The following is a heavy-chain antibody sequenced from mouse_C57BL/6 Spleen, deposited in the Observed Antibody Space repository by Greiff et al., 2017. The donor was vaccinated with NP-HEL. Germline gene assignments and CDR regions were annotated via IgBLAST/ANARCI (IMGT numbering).Heavy chain of an antibody. J-gene: IGHJ2*01. CDR3: ARTETGKDY. CDR2: IYPGDGDT. D-gene: IGHD4-1*01. Sequence: QVQLKQSGPELVKPGASVKISCKASGYAFSSSWMNWVKQRPGKGLEWIGRIYPGDGDTNYNGKFKGKATLTADKSSSQAYMQRSSLTSEDSAVYFCARTETGKDYWGQGTTLTVSS. V-gene: IGHV1-82*01. CDR1: GYAFSSSW.